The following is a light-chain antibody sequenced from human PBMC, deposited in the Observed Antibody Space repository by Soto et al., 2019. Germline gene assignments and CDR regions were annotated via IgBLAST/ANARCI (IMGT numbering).Light chain of an antibody. J-gene: IGKJ1*01. CDR1: QSISSY. V-gene: IGKV1-39*01. CDR2: AAS. Sequence: DIQMTQSPSTLSASVGDRVTITCRASQSISSYLNWYQHKPGKAPKLLIYAASSLQSGVPSRFSGSGSGTDFTRTISSLQPEDVETDYCQQSYSTPRTFGQGTKVDIK. CDR3: QQSYSTPRT.